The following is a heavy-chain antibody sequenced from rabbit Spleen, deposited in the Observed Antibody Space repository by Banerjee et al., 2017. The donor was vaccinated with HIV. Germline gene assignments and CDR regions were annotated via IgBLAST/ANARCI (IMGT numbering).Heavy chain of an antibody. D-gene: IGHD1-1*01. CDR3: VRGASSSGYYSL. J-gene: IGHJ3*01. CDR1: GFDFSSYG. CDR2: IDPLFGTT. Sequence: QLMESGGGLVQPGGSLKLSCKASGFDFSSYGVSWVRQAPGKGLEWIGYIDPLFGTTYYANWVNGRFTISRHNAQNTLYLQLNSLTAADTATYFCVRGASSSGYYSLWGQGTLVTVS. V-gene: IGHV1S7*01.